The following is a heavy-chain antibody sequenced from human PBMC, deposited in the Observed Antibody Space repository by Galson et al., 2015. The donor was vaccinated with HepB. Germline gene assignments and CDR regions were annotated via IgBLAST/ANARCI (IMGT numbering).Heavy chain of an antibody. Sequence: SLRLSCAASGFTFSSYAMHWVRQAPGKGLEWVAVISYDGSNKYYADSVKGRFTISRDNSKNTLYLQMNSLRAEDTAVYYCAKEFKGHFQHWGQGTLVTVSS. CDR2: ISYDGSNK. CDR3: AKEFKGHFQH. V-gene: IGHV3-30-3*01. J-gene: IGHJ1*01. CDR1: GFTFSSYA.